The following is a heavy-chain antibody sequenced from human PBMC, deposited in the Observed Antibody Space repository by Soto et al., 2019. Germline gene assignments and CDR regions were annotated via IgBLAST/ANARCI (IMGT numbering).Heavy chain of an antibody. CDR1: GYTLTELS. V-gene: IGHV1-24*01. Sequence: VASVKVSCKVSGYTLTELSMHWVRQAPGKGLEWMGGFDPEDGETIYAQKFQGRVTMTEDTSTDTAYMELSSLRSEDTAVYYCATAVVDSSPRLYYFDYWGQGTLVTVSS. CDR2: FDPEDGET. J-gene: IGHJ4*02. D-gene: IGHD6-13*01. CDR3: ATAVVDSSPRLYYFDY.